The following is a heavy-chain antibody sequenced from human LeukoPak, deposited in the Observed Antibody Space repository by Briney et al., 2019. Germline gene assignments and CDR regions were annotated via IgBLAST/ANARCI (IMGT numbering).Heavy chain of an antibody. Sequence: PGGSLRLSCAASGFTFSSYEMNWVRQAPGKGLEWVSYISSSGSTIYYADSVKGRFTISRDNAKNSLYLQMNSLRAEDTALYYCARLGNSRVYYYYYMDVWGKGTTVTVSS. CDR2: ISSSGSTI. CDR3: ARLGNSRVYYYYYMDV. V-gene: IGHV3-48*03. D-gene: IGHD2/OR15-2a*01. CDR1: GFTFSSYE. J-gene: IGHJ6*03.